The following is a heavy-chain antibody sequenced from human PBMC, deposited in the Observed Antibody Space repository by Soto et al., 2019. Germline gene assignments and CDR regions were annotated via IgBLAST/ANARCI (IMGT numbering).Heavy chain of an antibody. Sequence: SETLSLTCSVSGDSISNSRFYWAWIRQPPGEGLEWIGSIYHAGNAYYNPSLKSRVTISVDTSKNQFSLKLTSVTAADAALYYCARDFFDSSDYTTNWFDPWGQGTLVTVSS. CDR3: ARDFFDSSDYTTNWFDP. V-gene: IGHV4-39*01. CDR1: GDSISNSRFY. D-gene: IGHD3-22*01. CDR2: IYHAGNA. J-gene: IGHJ5*02.